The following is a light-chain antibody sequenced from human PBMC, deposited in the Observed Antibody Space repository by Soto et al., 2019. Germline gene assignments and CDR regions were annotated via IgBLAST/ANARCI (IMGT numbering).Light chain of an antibody. CDR3: QQRSTWPLT. Sequence: ENVLTQSPATLSLFPGERATLSCRASQSVGSYLAWYQQKPGQAPRLLIYDASNRATGIPARFSGSGSGTDFTLTITRLEPDDFAVYYCQQRSTWPLTFGQGTKLEIK. V-gene: IGKV3-11*01. J-gene: IGKJ2*01. CDR2: DAS. CDR1: QSVGSY.